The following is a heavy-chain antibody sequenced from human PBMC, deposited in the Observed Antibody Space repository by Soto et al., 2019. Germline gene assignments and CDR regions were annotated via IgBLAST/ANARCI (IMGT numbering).Heavy chain of an antibody. CDR3: PRGSSRRYVTYFDS. CDR1: GYTFTTYY. J-gene: IGHJ4*02. D-gene: IGHD3-10*01. CDR2: INPSGGRT. V-gene: IGHV1-46*01. Sequence: ASVKVSCKAAGYTFTTYYIHWVRQAPGQGLEWMGIINPSGGRTSYAQKFQGRVTMTRDTSTSTVYMEMSSLKSEDTAVYYCPRGSSRRYVTYFDSWGQGHMVTVSS.